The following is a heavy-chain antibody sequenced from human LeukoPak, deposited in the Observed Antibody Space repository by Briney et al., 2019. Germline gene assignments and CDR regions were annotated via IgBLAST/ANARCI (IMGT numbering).Heavy chain of an antibody. V-gene: IGHV3-21*01. Sequence: GGSLRLSCAASGFTFSTYSMTWVRQAPGKGLEWVSSISSSRTYIYYADSVKGRFTISRDNARNSLYLQMNSLRAEDTAVYYCARGPKYCSSTSCYQDYWGQGTLVTVSS. CDR3: ARGPKYCSSTSCYQDY. CDR2: ISSSRTYI. CDR1: GFTFSTYS. J-gene: IGHJ4*02. D-gene: IGHD2-2*01.